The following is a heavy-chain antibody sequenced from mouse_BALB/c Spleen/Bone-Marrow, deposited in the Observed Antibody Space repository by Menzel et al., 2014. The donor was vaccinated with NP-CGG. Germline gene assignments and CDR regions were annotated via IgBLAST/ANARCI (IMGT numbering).Heavy chain of an antibody. D-gene: IGHD1-1*02. J-gene: IGHJ3*01. CDR1: GYTFTSYW. CDR2: IYPSDSYT. CDR3: TRDDGGFAY. Sequence: QVQLKHSGTDLVRPGASVKLSCKASGYTFTSYWINWVKQRPGQGLEWIGNIYPSDSYTNYNRKFKDKATLTVDKSSSTAYMHLSSPTSEDSAVYYCTRDDGGFAYWGQGTLVTVSA. V-gene: IGHV1-69*02.